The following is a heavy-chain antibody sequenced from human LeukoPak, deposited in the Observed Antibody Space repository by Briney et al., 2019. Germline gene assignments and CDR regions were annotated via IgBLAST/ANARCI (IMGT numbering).Heavy chain of an antibody. CDR3: TRRPYSSSWYYFDY. D-gene: IGHD6-13*01. Sequence: GGSLRLACAVSGFTFSDYYMSWVRQAPGKGLEGVSYISSSGSMLHYADSVEGRFTISRDNAKNSLHLQMSSLRVEDTAVYYCTRRPYSSSWYYFDYWGQGTLVTVSS. J-gene: IGHJ4*02. CDR2: ISSSGSML. CDR1: GFTFSDYY. V-gene: IGHV3-11*04.